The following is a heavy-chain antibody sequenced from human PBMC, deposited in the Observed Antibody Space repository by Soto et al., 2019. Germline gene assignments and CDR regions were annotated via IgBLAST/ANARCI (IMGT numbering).Heavy chain of an antibody. V-gene: IGHV4-31*03. D-gene: IGHD2-21*02. CDR1: GGSISGGGYD. CDR2: IYYSGST. J-gene: IGHJ6*02. Sequence: QVQLQESGPGLVKPSQTLYLICSVYGGSISGGGYDWTWIRQHPGKGLEWIGYIYYSGSTYYNPSLKSRVTISVDTSKNQFSLKLSSVTAADTAVYYCSRVCGGDCHYGMDVWGQGTTVTVSS. CDR3: SRVCGGDCHYGMDV.